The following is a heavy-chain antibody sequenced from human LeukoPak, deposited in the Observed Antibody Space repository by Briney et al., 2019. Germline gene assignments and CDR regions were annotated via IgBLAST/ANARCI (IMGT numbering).Heavy chain of an antibody. V-gene: IGHV3-23*01. CDR2: FSESFSGSGGKT. CDR1: GFSFSDYA. CDR3: AKGKINHEGAFDI. Sequence: GGSLKLSCAASGFSFSDYAMSWVRQAPGKGLEWVSGFSESFSGSGGKTHSADSVKGRFTISRDNSKKMLYLQMNSLSGDDTAVYFCAKGKINHEGAFDIWGQGTLVTVYS. J-gene: IGHJ3*02.